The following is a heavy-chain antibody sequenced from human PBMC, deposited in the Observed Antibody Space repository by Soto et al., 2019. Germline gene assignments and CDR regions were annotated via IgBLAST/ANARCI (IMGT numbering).Heavy chain of an antibody. CDR1: GGNISSSSYY. V-gene: IGHV4-39*01. Sequence: SETLSLTCPVSGGNISSSSYYWGWIRQPPGKGLEWIGSIYYSGSTYYNPSLKSRVTISVDTSKNQFSLKLSSVTAADTAVYYCARQSLRFLEWLSLKQGCWFDPWGQGTLVTVSS. D-gene: IGHD3-3*01. CDR2: IYYSGST. CDR3: ARQSLRFLEWLSLKQGCWFDP. J-gene: IGHJ5*02.